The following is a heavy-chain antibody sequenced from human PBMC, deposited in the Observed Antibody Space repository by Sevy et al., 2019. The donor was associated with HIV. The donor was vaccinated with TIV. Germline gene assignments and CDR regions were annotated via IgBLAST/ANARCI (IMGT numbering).Heavy chain of an antibody. D-gene: IGHD3-16*01. CDR1: GYTFTSYG. CDR2: ISAYNGNT. CDR3: ARDSLREGEAAFDI. V-gene: IGHV1-18*01. Sequence: ASVKVSCKASGYTFTSYGISWVRQAPGQGLEWMGWISAYNGNTNYAQRLQGRVTMTTDTSTSTAYMELRSLRSDDTAVYYCARDSLREGEAAFDIWGQGTMVTVSS. J-gene: IGHJ3*02.